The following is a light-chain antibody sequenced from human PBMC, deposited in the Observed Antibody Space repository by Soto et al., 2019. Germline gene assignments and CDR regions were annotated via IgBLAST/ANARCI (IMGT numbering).Light chain of an antibody. CDR1: SSDIGTYDH. CDR2: SVS. CDR3: ISFTVNRSYV. V-gene: IGLV2-14*01. J-gene: IGLJ1*01. Sequence: QSALTQPASVSGSPGQSITITCSGTSSDIGTYDHVAWFQQFPGKTPKLMIYSVSNRPSGVSYRFSGSKSGITASLSISGLQAEDEADDYCISFTVNRSYVFGTGTKLTVL.